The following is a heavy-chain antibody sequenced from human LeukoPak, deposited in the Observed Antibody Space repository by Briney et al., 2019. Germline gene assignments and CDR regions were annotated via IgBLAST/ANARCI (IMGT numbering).Heavy chain of an antibody. CDR3: ARAGGVRWGWFDP. CDR1: GGSFSGYY. Sequence: HPEALYLTCAVYGGSFSGYYWSWIRQPPGQGLEWIGEINHSGSTNYNPSLKSRVTISVDTSKNQFSLKPSSVTSADTAVYYCARAGGVRWGWFDPWGQGTLVTVSS. D-gene: IGHD3-10*01. J-gene: IGHJ5*02. CDR2: INHSGST. V-gene: IGHV4-34*01.